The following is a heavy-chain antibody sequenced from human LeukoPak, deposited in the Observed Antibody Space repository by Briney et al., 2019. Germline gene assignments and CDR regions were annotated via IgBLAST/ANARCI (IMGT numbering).Heavy chain of an antibody. J-gene: IGHJ1*01. CDR2: IIPIFGTA. V-gene: IGHV1-69*13. CDR3: ADFIAAVFQH. CDR1: GCTFSSYA. Sequence: SVKVSCKASGCTFSSYAISWVRQAPGQGLEWMGGIIPIFGTANYAQKFQGRVTITADESTSTAYMELSSLRSEDTAVYYCADFIAAVFQHWGQGTLVTVSS. D-gene: IGHD6-13*01.